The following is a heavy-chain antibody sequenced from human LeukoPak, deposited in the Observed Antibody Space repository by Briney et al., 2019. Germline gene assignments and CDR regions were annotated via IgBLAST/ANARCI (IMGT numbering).Heavy chain of an antibody. V-gene: IGHV3-23*01. CDR2: ISGSGGST. J-gene: IGHJ4*02. Sequence: PGGSLRLSCAASGFTFSSYAMSWVRQAPGKGLEWVSAISGSGGSTYYADSVKGRFTISRDNSKNTLYLQMNSLRAEDTAVYYCAKDLELGYCSGGSCYPTYWGQGTLVTVSS. CDR1: GFTFSSYA. CDR3: AKDLELGYCSGGSCYPTY. D-gene: IGHD2-15*01.